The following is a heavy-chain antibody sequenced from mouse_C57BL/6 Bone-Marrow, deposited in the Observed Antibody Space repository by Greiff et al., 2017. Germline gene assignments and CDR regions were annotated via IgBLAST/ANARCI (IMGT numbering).Heavy chain of an antibody. J-gene: IGHJ3*01. D-gene: IGHD1-1*01. CDR2: IYPSDSET. CDR1: GYTFTSYW. CDR3: AEYGSSSFLAY. Sequence: QVQLQQPGAELVRPGSSVKLSCKASGYTFTSYWMDWVKQRPGQGLEWIGNIYPSDSETHYNQKFKDKATLTVDKSSSTAYMQLSSLTSEDSAVYYCAEYGSSSFLAYWGKGTLVTVSA. V-gene: IGHV1-61*01.